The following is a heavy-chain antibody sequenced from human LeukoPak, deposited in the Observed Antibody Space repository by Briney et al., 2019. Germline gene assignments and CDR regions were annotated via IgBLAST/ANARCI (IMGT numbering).Heavy chain of an antibody. CDR1: GYTFTSYD. CDR2: MNPNRGDT. Sequence: ASVKVSCKASGYTFTSYDIHWVRQATGQGLEWMGRMNPNRGDTDYAQKFQGRVTMTEDTSTDTAYMELSSLRSEDTAVYYCATNANTIFGVATERYFDLWGRGTLVTVSS. CDR3: ATNANTIFGVATERYFDL. D-gene: IGHD3-3*01. J-gene: IGHJ2*01. V-gene: IGHV1-8*01.